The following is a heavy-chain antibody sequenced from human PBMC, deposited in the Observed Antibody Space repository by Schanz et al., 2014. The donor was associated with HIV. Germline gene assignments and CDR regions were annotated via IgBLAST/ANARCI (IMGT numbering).Heavy chain of an antibody. Sequence: QVQLVESGGGVVQPGRSLRLSCAASGFTFSSYGMHWVRQAPGKGLEWVAVISYDGSDKYHADSVKGRFTISRDNSKNTLYLQMNSLRAEDTAVYYCAKDQSSSWIFLDFWGQGTLVTVSS. CDR1: GFTFSSYG. J-gene: IGHJ4*02. CDR2: ISYDGSDK. V-gene: IGHV3-30*18. CDR3: AKDQSSSWIFLDF. D-gene: IGHD2-15*01.